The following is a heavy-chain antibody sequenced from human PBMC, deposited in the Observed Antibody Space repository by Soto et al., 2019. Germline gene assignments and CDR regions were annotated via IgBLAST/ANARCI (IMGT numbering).Heavy chain of an antibody. D-gene: IGHD3-22*01. CDR1: GGSISSSSYY. CDR2: IYYSGST. CDR3: AGITYYYDSSGFFFDY. J-gene: IGHJ4*02. Sequence: SETLSLTCTVSGGSISSSSYYWGWIRQPPGKGLEWIGSIYYSGSTYYNPSLKSRVTISVDTSKNQFSLKLSSVTAADTAVYYCAGITYYYDSSGFFFDYWGQGTLVTV. V-gene: IGHV4-39*01.